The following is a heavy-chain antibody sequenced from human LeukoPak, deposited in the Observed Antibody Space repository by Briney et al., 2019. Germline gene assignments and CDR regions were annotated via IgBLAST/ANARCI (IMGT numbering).Heavy chain of an antibody. J-gene: IGHJ5*02. D-gene: IGHD3-10*01. CDR2: INSDGSST. CDR3: ARALGSLGNWFDP. Sequence: PGGSLRLSCAASGFTFSSYWMHWVRQAPGKGLVWVSRINSDGSSTSYADSAKGRFTISRDNAKNTLYLQMNSLRAEDTAVYYCARALGSLGNWFDPWGQGTLVTVSS. V-gene: IGHV3-74*01. CDR1: GFTFSSYW.